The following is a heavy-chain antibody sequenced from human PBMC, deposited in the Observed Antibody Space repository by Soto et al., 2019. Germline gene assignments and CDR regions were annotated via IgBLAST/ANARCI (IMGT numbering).Heavy chain of an antibody. D-gene: IGHD2-15*01. V-gene: IGHV4-59*01. CDR3: ARVWYSGSSCYSFLGI. CDR2: IYYSGST. J-gene: IGHJ3*02. Sequence: SETLSLTCTVSGGSISGYYWSWIRQPPGKGLEWIGHIYYSGSTNYNPSLKSRVTITRDTSASTAYMELSSLRSEDTAVYYCARVWYSGSSCYSFLGIWGQGTMVTVSS. CDR1: GGSISGYY.